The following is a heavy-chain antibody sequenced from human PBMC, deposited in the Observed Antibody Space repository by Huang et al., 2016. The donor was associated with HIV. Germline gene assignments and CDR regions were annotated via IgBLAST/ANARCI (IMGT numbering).Heavy chain of an antibody. V-gene: IGHV4-39*01. J-gene: IGHJ3*01. D-gene: IGHD3-16*01. CDR2: VFYGGNT. CDR3: ARLPFDYVWGTQRQTALDELDV. CDR1: GGSVNSGYYY. Sequence: QLQLQESGPGLVRPSETLSLTCSVSGGSVNSGYYYWGWIRQPPWKGREWIASVFYGGNTFYNPSLKSRVSMCVDTSKKRFSLNLSSVTAADTAVYFCARLPFDYVWGTQRQTALDELDVWGQGTMVTVSS.